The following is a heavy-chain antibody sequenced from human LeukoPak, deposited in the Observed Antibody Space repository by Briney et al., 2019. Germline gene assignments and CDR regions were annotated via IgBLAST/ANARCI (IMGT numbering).Heavy chain of an antibody. CDR3: ARDLTGPFYFDY. V-gene: IGHV1-69*05. D-gene: IGHD3-9*01. CDR2: IIPIFGTA. Sequence: ASVKVSCKASGGTFSSYAISWVRQAPGQGLEWMGGIIPIFGTANYAQKFQGRVTITTDESTSTAYMELRSLRSDDTAVYYCARDLTGPFYFDYWGQGTLVTVSS. CDR1: GGTFSSYA. J-gene: IGHJ4*02.